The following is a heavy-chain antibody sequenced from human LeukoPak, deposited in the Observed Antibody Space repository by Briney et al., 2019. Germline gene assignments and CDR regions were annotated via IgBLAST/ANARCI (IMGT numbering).Heavy chain of an antibody. V-gene: IGHV4-39*01. Sequence: SETLSLTCTVSGGSISSSSYYWGWIRQPPGKGLEWIGSIYYSGSTYYNPSLKSRVTISVDTSKNQFSLKLSSATAADTAVYYCARLEIVVVVVDLWGRGTLVTVSS. CDR2: IYYSGST. CDR1: GGSISSSSYY. D-gene: IGHD2-15*01. CDR3: ARLEIVVVVVDL. J-gene: IGHJ2*01.